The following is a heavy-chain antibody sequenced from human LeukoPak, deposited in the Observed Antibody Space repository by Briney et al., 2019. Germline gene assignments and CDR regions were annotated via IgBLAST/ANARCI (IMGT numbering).Heavy chain of an antibody. CDR3: ARRGGDFHTGIVFDN. D-gene: IGHD3-16*01. J-gene: IGHJ4*02. V-gene: IGHV4-39*07. CDR2: IYYTGTT. Sequence: TLSLTCAVSGGSISSSLYHWGWIRQPPGKGLEWIGNIYYTGTTNYSPSLKSRLTLSIDTSRSQFSLKLTSVTAADTAVYYCARRGGDFHTGIVFDNWGQGSLVTVSS. CDR1: GGSISSSLYH.